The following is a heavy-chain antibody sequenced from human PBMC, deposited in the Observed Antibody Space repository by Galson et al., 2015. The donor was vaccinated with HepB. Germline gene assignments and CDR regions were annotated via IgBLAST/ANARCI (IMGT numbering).Heavy chain of an antibody. CDR1: GDSLTKYY. J-gene: IGHJ3*01. V-gene: IGHV4-59*08. CDR2: IYYTGDI. D-gene: IGHD1-26*01. CDR3: AGMAVGAAGGFEV. Sequence: ETLSLTCTVSGDSLTKYYWSWIRQTPGMGLQWIAYIYYTGDINVNPSLKSRVTVDIDTSKSQFSLKMTSVTAADPALYYGAGMAVGAAGGFEVWGRGTLVSVSS.